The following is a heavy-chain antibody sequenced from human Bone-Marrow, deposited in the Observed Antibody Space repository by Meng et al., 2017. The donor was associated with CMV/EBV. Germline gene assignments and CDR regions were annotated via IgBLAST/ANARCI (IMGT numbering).Heavy chain of an antibody. Sequence: VQVVQYGGGIVTPGGSLSLSGVASGGTLSTQWVDWARKCPGKGLIWLSRIDSDGRTINYADSVKGRFTISRENAKNTLYLQMNSLRVEDTAVYYCARGLGEFLGWELGYWGHGTLVTVSS. D-gene: IGHD1-26*01. CDR2: IDSDGRTI. J-gene: IGHJ4*01. CDR1: GGTLSTQW. V-gene: IGHV3-74*01. CDR3: ARGLGEFLGWELGY.